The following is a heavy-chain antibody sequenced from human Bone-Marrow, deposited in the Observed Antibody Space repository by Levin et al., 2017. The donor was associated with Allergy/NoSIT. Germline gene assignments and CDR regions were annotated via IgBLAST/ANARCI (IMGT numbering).Heavy chain of an antibody. V-gene: IGHV4-61*02. CDR2: TYISGSA. CDR1: GGSISSGSYY. Sequence: KASETLSLTCTVSGGSISSGSYYWTWIRQSAGTGLEWIGRTYISGSANYNPSLKSRVTISVDMYKNQFSLKVRSVTAADTAVYYCATEEWLVSGPLQHWGQGTLVTVSS. D-gene: IGHD6-19*01. CDR3: ATEEWLVSGPLQH. J-gene: IGHJ1*01.